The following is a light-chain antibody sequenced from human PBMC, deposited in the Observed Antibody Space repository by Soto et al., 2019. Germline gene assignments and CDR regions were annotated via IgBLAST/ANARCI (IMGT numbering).Light chain of an antibody. CDR3: QQYANSPLT. V-gene: IGKV3-20*01. Sequence: EIVLTQSPGTLSLSPGERATLSCRASQSVSSNYLAWYQQEPGQAPRLLIYGASSRATGIPDRFSGSGSETDFTLTISRLEPEDFAMYYCQQYANSPLTFGQGTKVDIK. J-gene: IGKJ1*01. CDR2: GAS. CDR1: QSVSSNY.